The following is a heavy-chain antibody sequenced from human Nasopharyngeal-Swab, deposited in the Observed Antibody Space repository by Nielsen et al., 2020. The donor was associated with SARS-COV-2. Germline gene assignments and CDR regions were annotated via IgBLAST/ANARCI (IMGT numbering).Heavy chain of an antibody. Sequence: SETLSLTCTVSGGSISSYYWSWIPQPPGKGLEWIGQIYHSGSTNYNPSLKSRVTISVDTSKNQFSLKLSSVTAAATAVYYCARSYYDFWSGYYYYYYYMDVWGKGTTVTVSS. V-gene: IGHV4-59*01. CDR2: IYHSGST. CDR1: GGSISSYY. CDR3: ARSYYDFWSGYYYYYYYMDV. J-gene: IGHJ6*03. D-gene: IGHD3-3*01.